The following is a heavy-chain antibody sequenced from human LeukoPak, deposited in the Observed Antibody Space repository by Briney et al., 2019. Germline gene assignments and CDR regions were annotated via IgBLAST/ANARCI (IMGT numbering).Heavy chain of an antibody. V-gene: IGHV4-34*01. CDR3: ARGPRGSGYYRDGWRSYSFDY. D-gene: IGHD3-22*01. Sequence: PSETLSLTCAVYGGSFSGYYWSWIRQPPGKGLEWIGEINHSGSTNYNPSLKSRVTISVDTSKNQFSLKLSSVTAADTAVYYCARGPRGSGYYRDGWRSYSFDYWGQGTLVTVSS. J-gene: IGHJ4*02. CDR2: INHSGST. CDR1: GGSFSGYY.